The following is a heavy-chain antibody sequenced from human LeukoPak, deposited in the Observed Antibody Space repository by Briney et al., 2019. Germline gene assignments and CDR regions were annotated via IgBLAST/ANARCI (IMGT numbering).Heavy chain of an antibody. Sequence: GASVKVSCKASGYTFTSYGISWVRQAPGQGLEWMGWVSAYNGNTNYAQKLQGRVTMTTDTSTSTAYMELRSLRFDDTAVYYCATANRYCNNGVCYAGAFDIWGQGTMVTVSS. CDR1: GYTFTSYG. D-gene: IGHD2-8*01. CDR2: VSAYNGNT. CDR3: ATANRYCNNGVCYAGAFDI. J-gene: IGHJ3*02. V-gene: IGHV1-18*01.